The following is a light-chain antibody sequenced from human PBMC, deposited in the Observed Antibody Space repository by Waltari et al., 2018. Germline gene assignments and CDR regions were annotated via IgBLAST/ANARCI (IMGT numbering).Light chain of an antibody. V-gene: IGKV4-1*01. CDR1: ESVIYDSDNKNY. J-gene: IGKJ2*02. CDR2: WAS. Sequence: DIVMTQSPDSLAVSLGERATINCKSSESVIYDSDNKNYLAWYQQKPGQPPKLLIHWASIRESGVPDRVSGSGSGTDFTLTISSLQAEDVAVYYCQQYLSAPRTFGQGTVLEIK. CDR3: QQYLSAPRT.